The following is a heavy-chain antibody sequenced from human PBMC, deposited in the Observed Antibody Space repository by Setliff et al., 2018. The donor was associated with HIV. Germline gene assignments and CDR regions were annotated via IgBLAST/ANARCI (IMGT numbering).Heavy chain of an antibody. J-gene: IGHJ4*02. CDR1: GFIFRSYN. D-gene: IGHD1-1*01. Sequence: GGSLRLSCAASGFIFRSYNINWARQAPGKGLEWISSISGSSAYIYYVGSVRGRFTMSRGNAKNSLYLQMNSLRVEDTAVYYCARDGNAGWNDLDYWGPGTLVTVSS. CDR3: ARDGNAGWNDLDY. CDR2: ISGSSAYI. V-gene: IGHV3-21*04.